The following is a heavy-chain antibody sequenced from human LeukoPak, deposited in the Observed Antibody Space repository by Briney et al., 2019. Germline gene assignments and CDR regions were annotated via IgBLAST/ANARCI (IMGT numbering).Heavy chain of an antibody. CDR1: GVSFSGHY. D-gene: IGHD5-24*01. CDR2: INHSGST. Sequence: SETLSLTCAVYGVSFSGHYWSWLRQPPGKGLEWIGEINHSGSTNYNPSLKSRVTISVDTSKNQFSLKLSSVTAADTAVYYCARGGDGYNSFDYWGQGTLVTVSS. CDR3: ARGGDGYNSFDY. J-gene: IGHJ4*02. V-gene: IGHV4-34*01.